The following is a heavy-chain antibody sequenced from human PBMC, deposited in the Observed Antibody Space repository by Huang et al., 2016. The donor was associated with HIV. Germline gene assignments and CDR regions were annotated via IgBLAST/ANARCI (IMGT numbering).Heavy chain of an antibody. Sequence: QVQLQQWGAGLLKPSETLSLTCAVYGGSFSGYYWSWIGQPPGKGLEWIGEINHSGSTNNTPSLKSRVTISVDTSKNQFSLKLIAVTAADTAVYYCARGNFDWLHYWGQGTLVTVSS. CDR2: INHSGST. D-gene: IGHD3-9*01. J-gene: IGHJ4*02. CDR3: ARGNFDWLHY. CDR1: GGSFSGYY. V-gene: IGHV4-34*01.